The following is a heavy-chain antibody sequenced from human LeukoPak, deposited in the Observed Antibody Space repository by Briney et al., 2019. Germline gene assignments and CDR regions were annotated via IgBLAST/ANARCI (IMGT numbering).Heavy chain of an antibody. CDR1: GLTFSNYA. J-gene: IGHJ4*02. Sequence: GGSLRLSCAASGLTFSNYAMTWVRQAPGNGLEWVSGISAGSGSTYYADSVKGRFTISRDNSKNTLYLQMSSLRAEDTAIYYCATDESSIPYWGQGTLVTVSS. D-gene: IGHD1-26*01. V-gene: IGHV3-23*01. CDR2: ISAGSGST. CDR3: ATDESSIPY.